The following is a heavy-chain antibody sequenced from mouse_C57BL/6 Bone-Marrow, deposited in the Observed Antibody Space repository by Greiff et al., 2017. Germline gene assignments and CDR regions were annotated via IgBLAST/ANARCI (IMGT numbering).Heavy chain of an antibody. Sequence: VKLQQSGAELARPGASVKLSCKASGYTFTSYGISWVKQRTGQGLEWIGEIYPRSGNTYYNEKFKGKATLTADQSSSTAYMELRSLTSEDSAVYFCARDRVYYFDYWGQGTTLTVSS. CDR1: GYTFTSYG. J-gene: IGHJ2*01. CDR2: IYPRSGNT. CDR3: ARDRVYYFDY. D-gene: IGHD3-2*01. V-gene: IGHV1-81*01.